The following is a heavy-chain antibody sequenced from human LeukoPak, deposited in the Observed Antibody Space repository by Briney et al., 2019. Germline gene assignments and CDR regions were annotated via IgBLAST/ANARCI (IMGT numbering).Heavy chain of an antibody. Sequence: PGRSLRLSCGASGFTFHEKYAMHWVRQAPGKGLEWVAVIWYDGSNKYYADSVKGRFTISRDNSKNTLYLQMNSLRAEDTAVYYCAGPHFDYWGQGTLVTVSS. CDR3: AGPHFDY. CDR1: GFTFHEKYA. J-gene: IGHJ4*02. V-gene: IGHV3-33*08. CDR2: IWYDGSNK.